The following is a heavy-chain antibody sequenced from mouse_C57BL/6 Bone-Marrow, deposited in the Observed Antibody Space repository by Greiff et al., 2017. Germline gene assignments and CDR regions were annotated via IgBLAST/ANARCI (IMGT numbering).Heavy chain of an antibody. CDR2: IYPGSGYT. Sequence: QVQLQQSGAELARPGASVKMSCKASGYTFTSYSMHWVKQRPGQGLEWIGYIYPGSGYTKYNQKFQDKATLTADKSSSTAYMQLSSLTSEDSAVYCCARRGGCAYWGQGTLVTVSA. V-gene: IGHV1-4*01. CDR3: ARRGGCAY. J-gene: IGHJ3*01. CDR1: GYTFTSYS.